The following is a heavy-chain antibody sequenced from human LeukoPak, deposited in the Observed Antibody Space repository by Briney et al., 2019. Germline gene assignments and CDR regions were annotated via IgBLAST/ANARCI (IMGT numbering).Heavy chain of an antibody. D-gene: IGHD4-17*01. CDR3: ARDEYGDYVSKSRGIDY. CDR1: GFTFTSSA. Sequence: SVKVSCKASGFTFTSSAMQWVRQARGQRLEWIGWIVVGSGNTNYAQKFQERVTITRDMSTSTAYMELSSLRSEDTAVYYCARDEYGDYVSKSRGIDYWGQGTLVTVSS. CDR2: IVVGSGNT. J-gene: IGHJ4*02. V-gene: IGHV1-58*02.